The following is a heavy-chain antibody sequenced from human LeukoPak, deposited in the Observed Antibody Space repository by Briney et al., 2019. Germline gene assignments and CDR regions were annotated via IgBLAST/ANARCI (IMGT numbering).Heavy chain of an antibody. V-gene: IGHV4-34*01. D-gene: IGHD3-16*01. Sequence: SETLSLTCAVYGGSFSGYYWSWIRQPPGKGLEWIGEINHSGSTNYNPSLKSRVTISVDTSENQFSLKLSSVTAADTAVYYCARDGTGEPADYWGQGTLVTVSS. CDR2: INHSGST. CDR3: ARDGTGEPADY. CDR1: GGSFSGYY. J-gene: IGHJ4*02.